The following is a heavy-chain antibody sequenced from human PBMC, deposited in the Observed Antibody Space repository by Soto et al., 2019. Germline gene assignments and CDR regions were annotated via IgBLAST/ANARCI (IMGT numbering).Heavy chain of an antibody. D-gene: IGHD1-26*01. CDR2: INPNSGGT. J-gene: IGHJ6*02. CDR3: ASTTYYYYGMDV. V-gene: IGHV1-2*04. Sequence: AASVKVSCKASGYTFTGYYMHWVRQAPGQGLEWMGWINPNSGGTNYAQKFQGWVTMTRDTSISTAYMELSRLRSDDTAVYYCASTTYYYYGMDVWGQGTTVTVSS. CDR1: GYTFTGYY.